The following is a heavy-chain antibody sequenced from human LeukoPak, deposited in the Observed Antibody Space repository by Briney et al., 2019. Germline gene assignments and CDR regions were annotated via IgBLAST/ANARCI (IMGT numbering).Heavy chain of an antibody. J-gene: IGHJ4*02. V-gene: IGHV3-23*01. CDR1: GFTFSSYA. CDR2: ISGSGGST. D-gene: IGHD4-17*01. CDR3: AKDGWEGDYGY. Sequence: GGSLRLYCAASGFTFSSYAMSWVRQAPGKGLEWVSAISGSGGSTYYADSVKGRFTISRDNSKNTLYLQMNSLRAEDTAVYYCAKDGWEGDYGYWGQGTLVTVSS.